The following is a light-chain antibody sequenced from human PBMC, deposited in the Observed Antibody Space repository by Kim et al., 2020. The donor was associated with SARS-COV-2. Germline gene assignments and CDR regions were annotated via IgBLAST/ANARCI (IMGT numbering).Light chain of an antibody. V-gene: IGLV2-14*03. CDR3: NSYTTNKPPYV. CDR1: SSDVGFYNF. CDR2: DVN. Sequence: QSITISCTGTSSDVGFYNFVSWYQQYAGKAPNLLIFDVNNRPSGVSNRFSGSKSGNTASLTISGLQAEDEADYYCNSYTTNKPPYVFGTGTKVTVL. J-gene: IGLJ1*01.